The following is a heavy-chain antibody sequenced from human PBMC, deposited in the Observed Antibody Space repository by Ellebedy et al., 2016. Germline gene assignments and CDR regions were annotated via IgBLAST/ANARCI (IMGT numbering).Heavy chain of an antibody. V-gene: IGHV3-74*01. J-gene: IGHJ4*02. CDR1: GFTFSSHW. CDR2: IKSDGNYI. Sequence: GESLKISXAASGFTFSSHWMHWVRQAPGKGLVWVSRIKSDGNYINYADPVNGRFTISRDNAKNTLYLQMNSLRAEDTAVYYCARDFRSGSPSFDYWGQGTLVTVSS. D-gene: IGHD3-3*01. CDR3: ARDFRSGSPSFDY.